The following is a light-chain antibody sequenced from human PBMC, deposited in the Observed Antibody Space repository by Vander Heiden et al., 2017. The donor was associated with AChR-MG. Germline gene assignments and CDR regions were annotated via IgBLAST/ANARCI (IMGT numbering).Light chain of an antibody. V-gene: IGKV1-39*01. J-gene: IGKJ2*01. CDR1: QSISSY. Sequence: DIQMTQSPSSLSASVGDRVTITCRAGQSISSYLNWYQQKPGKAPNLLIYAASSLQSGVPSRFSGSGSGTDFTLTISSLQPEDSATYYCQQSDSTPRTFGQGTKLEIK. CDR3: QQSDSTPRT. CDR2: AAS.